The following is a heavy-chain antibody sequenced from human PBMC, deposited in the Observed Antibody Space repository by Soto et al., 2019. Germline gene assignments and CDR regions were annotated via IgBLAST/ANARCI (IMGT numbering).Heavy chain of an antibody. D-gene: IGHD3-10*01. V-gene: IGHV3-7*01. J-gene: IGHJ4*02. CDR3: AREGLTIGSYFDH. CDR1: GFTFPNYW. CDR2: IKADGSEI. Sequence: EIQLVESGGGFVQPGGSLRLSCAASGFTFPNYWMSWVRQAPGKELEWVANIKADGSEIYYLDSVKGRFSISRDNAEISLYLQLNSLRGEDTAVYYCAREGLTIGSYFDHWGQGTLVTVSS.